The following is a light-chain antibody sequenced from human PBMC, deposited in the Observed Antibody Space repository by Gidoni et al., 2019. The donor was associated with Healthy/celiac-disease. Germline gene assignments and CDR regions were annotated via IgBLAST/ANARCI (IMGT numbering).Light chain of an antibody. J-gene: IGLJ2*01. CDR1: SSDVGSYNL. CDR3: CSSAGSSTVV. Sequence: QTALTQPASVSGAPGQSITISCTGTSSDVGSYNLVSWYQQHPGKAPKLMLYEGSKRPSGVSTLFSGSKSGNTSSLTISGLQAEDEADYYCCSSAGSSTVVFGGGTKLTVL. CDR2: EGS. V-gene: IGLV2-23*01.